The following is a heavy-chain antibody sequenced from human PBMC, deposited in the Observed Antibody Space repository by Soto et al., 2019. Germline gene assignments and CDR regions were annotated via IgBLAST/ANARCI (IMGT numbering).Heavy chain of an antibody. CDR1: GFSFGIYG. J-gene: IGHJ4*02. CDR3: ARVATMEVVNSPLFFFDH. V-gene: IGHV3-48*03. D-gene: IGHD2-2*01. CDR2: ISTRGTTI. Sequence: GGSVRLSCAASGFSFGIYGMTWVRQGPGKGLEWISDISTRGTTIHYSDSVRGRFTISRDNAKNTLYLHLNSLRDEDTAVYYCARVATMEVVNSPLFFFDHWGQGTMVTVYS.